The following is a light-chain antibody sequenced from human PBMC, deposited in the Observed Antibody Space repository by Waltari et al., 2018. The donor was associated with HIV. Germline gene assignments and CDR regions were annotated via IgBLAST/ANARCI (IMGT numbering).Light chain of an antibody. CDR2: NFT. V-gene: IGLV2-14*03. CDR3: SSYAGTGTWV. J-gene: IGLJ3*02. Sequence: QSALTQPASVSGSAGQAIAISCAGTIDDAAGHIYVSWYQQHPGPAPNLVIYNFTNRPSTVSDPFSGSKSGNTASLTISSLQAEDEADYYCSSYAGTGTWVFGGGTKVTVL. CDR1: IDDAAGHIY.